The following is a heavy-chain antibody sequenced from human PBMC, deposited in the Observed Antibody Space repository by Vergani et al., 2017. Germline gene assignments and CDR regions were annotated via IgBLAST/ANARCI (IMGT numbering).Heavy chain of an antibody. CDR1: GYTFTSYD. J-gene: IGHJ4*02. Sequence: QVQLVQSGAEVKKPGASVKVSCKASGYTFTSYDINWVRQATGQGLEWMGWMNPNSGNTGYAQKFQGRVTMSRNTSISTAYMELSSLRSEDTAVYYCARGLATAVAGPRGFDYWGQGTLVTVSS. V-gene: IGHV1-8*01. D-gene: IGHD6-19*01. CDR2: MNPNSGNT. CDR3: ARGLATAVAGPRGFDY.